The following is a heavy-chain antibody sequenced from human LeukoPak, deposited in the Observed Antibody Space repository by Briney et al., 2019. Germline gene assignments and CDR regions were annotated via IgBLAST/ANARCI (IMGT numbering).Heavy chain of an antibody. CDR1: GFTFDDYT. V-gene: IGHV3-43*01. CDR3: AKGAAYSSGSGIYS. D-gene: IGHD6-25*01. CDR2: ISWDGSST. Sequence: GGSLRLSCAASGFTFDDYTMHWVRQAPGKGLEWVSLISWDGSSTYHADSVEGRFTISRDNSKNSLYLQMNSLRTEDTALYYCAKGAAYSSGSGIYSWGQGTLVTVSS. J-gene: IGHJ4*02.